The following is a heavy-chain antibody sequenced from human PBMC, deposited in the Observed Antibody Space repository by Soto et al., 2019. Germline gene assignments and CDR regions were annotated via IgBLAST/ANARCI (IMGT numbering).Heavy chain of an antibody. D-gene: IGHD6-13*01. Sequence: GSLRLSCAASGFTFSSYAMHWVRQAPGKGLEWVAVISYDGSNKYYADSVKGRFTISRDNSKNTLYLQMNSLRAEDTAVYYCARDQPTRYSSSWFYYYYYGMDVWGQGTTVTVSS. CDR3: ARDQPTRYSSSWFYYYYYGMDV. V-gene: IGHV3-30-3*01. J-gene: IGHJ6*02. CDR2: ISYDGSNK. CDR1: GFTFSSYA.